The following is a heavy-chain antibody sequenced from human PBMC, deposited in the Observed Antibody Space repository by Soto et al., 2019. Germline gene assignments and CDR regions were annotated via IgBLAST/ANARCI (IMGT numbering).Heavy chain of an antibody. CDR3: ARAGDWNYVQDF. J-gene: IGHJ4*02. CDR2: INSDGTRI. V-gene: IGHV3-74*01. D-gene: IGHD1-7*01. CDR1: GFTFTNYR. Sequence: GSLRLSCAASGFTFTNYRIHWVRQAPGKGLVWVARINSDGTRINYADSVKGRFTISRDNAKNTVFLQMNSLRDEDSAVYFCARAGDWNYVQDFWGQGTLVTVSS.